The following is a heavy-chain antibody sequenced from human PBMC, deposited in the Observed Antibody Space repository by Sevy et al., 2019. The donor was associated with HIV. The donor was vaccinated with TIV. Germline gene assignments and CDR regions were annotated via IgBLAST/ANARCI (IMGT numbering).Heavy chain of an antibody. D-gene: IGHD2-2*02. J-gene: IGHJ5*02. V-gene: IGHV5-51*01. CDR3: AARRYCSSTSCYRDWFDP. CDR1: GYSFTSYW. CDR2: IYPGDSDT. Sequence: GESLKISCKGSGYSFTSYWIGWVRQMPGKGLEWMGIIYPGDSDTRYSPSFQGQVTISADKSIRTAYRQWSSLKASDTAMYYCAARRYCSSTSCYRDWFDPWGQGTLVTVSS.